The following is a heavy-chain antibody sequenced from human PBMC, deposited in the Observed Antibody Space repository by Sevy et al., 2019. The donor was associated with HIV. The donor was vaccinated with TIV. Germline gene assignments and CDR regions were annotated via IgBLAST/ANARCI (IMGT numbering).Heavy chain of an antibody. J-gene: IGHJ4*02. CDR3: TTDADSGTYDY. D-gene: IGHD6-13*01. CDR2: IKSKTDGGTT. V-gene: IGHV3-15*01. Sequence: GGSLRLSCAASGFTFSNAWMSWVRQAPGKGLEWVGRIKSKTDGGTTDYAAPVKGRFTISRDDSKNTLYLQMNSLKTEHIAVYYCTTDADSGTYDYWGQGTLVTVSS. CDR1: GFTFSNAW.